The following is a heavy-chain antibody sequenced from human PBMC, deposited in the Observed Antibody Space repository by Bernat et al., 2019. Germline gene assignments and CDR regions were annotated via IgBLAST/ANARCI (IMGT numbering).Heavy chain of an antibody. CDR2: IYYSGST. J-gene: IGHJ6*03. Sequence: QLQLQESGPGLVKPSETLSLTCTVSGGSISSSSYYWGWIRQPPGKGLEWIGSIYYSGSTYYNPSLKSRVTISVDTSKNQCSLKLSSVTAADTAVYYCARLHCSSTSCYVTGYYYYYYMDVWGKGTTVTVSS. CDR1: GGSISSSSYY. CDR3: ARLHCSSTSCYVTGYYYYYYMDV. D-gene: IGHD2-2*01. V-gene: IGHV4-39*01.